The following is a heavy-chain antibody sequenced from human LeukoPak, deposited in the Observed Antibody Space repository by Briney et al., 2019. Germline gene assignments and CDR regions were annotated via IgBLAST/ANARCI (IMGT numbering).Heavy chain of an antibody. Sequence: GGSLRLSCAASGFTVATYYMIWVRQAPGKGLEWVSSIFPSGGEIHYADSVRGRFTISRDNSKSTLSLQMNSLRAEDTAIYYCATYRQVLLPFESWGQGTLVTVSS. J-gene: IGHJ4*02. CDR1: GFTVATYY. D-gene: IGHD2-8*02. V-gene: IGHV3-23*01. CDR3: ATYRQVLLPFES. CDR2: IFPSGGEI.